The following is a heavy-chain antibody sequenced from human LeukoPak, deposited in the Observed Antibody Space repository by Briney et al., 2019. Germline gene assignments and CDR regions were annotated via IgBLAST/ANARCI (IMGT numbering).Heavy chain of an antibody. D-gene: IGHD5-18*01. CDR2: IYYTGST. J-gene: IGHJ4*02. Sequence: PSETLSLTCTVSGGSITDYYWSWVRQPPGKGLEWIGFIYYTGSTNYNPSLQSRVTISLDTPRNQFSLKLSSVTAADTAVYFCARCGHSFGTGYYFDYWGQGNLVTVSS. CDR1: GGSITDYY. V-gene: IGHV4-59*01. CDR3: ARCGHSFGTGYYFDY.